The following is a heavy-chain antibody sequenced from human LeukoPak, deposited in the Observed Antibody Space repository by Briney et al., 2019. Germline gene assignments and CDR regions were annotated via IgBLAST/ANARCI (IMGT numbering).Heavy chain of an antibody. CDR2: ISSSSSYI. D-gene: IGHD2-2*02. J-gene: IGHJ6*03. V-gene: IGHV3-21*01. CDR3: ARVVDCSSTSCYTYYYYYYMDV. CDR1: GFTFSSYS. Sequence: GGSLRLSCAASGFTFSSYSMNWVRQAPGKGLEWVSSISSSSSYIYYADSVKGRFTISRDNAKNSLYLQMNSLRAEDTAVYYCARVVDCSSTSCYTYYYYYYMDVWGKGTTVTVSS.